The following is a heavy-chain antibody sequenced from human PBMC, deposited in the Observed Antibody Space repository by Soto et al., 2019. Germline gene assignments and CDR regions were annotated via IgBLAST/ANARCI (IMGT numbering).Heavy chain of an antibody. CDR3: ARTVTTVTTPYYFDY. D-gene: IGHD4-17*01. CDR1: GFTFNNYA. Sequence: QVQLVESGGGVVQPGRSLRLSCAASGFTFNNYAMHWVRQAPGKGLEWEAVVSYDGSNKYYADSVKGRFTISRDNSKDTLYLQMNSMRAEDTAVFYCARTVTTVTTPYYFDYWGQGTPVTVSS. CDR2: VSYDGSNK. V-gene: IGHV3-30-3*01. J-gene: IGHJ4*02.